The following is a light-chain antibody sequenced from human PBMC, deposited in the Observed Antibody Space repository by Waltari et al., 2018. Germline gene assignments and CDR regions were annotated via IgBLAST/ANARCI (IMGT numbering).Light chain of an antibody. CDR2: KDT. Sequence: SYELTQPPSVSVSPGQTARITCSGDALPRQYAFWYQQKPGQAPILIIYKDTERPSGIPGRFSGSSAGTTVTLTISGVQAEDEADFYWQSSDHTASFWVFGGGTRLTVL. J-gene: IGLJ3*02. CDR3: QSSDHTASFWV. V-gene: IGLV3-25*03. CDR1: ALPRQY.